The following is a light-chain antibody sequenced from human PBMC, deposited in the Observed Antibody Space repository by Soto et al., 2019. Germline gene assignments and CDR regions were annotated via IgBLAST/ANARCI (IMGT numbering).Light chain of an antibody. V-gene: IGKV1-39*01. J-gene: IGKJ4*01. CDR1: QNITSF. CDR2: AAS. CDR3: QQSPSSPLT. Sequence: DIQMTQSPSSLSASVGDRVTITCRASQNITSFLNWYQQKPGKAPKLLIYAASSLQIGVPSRFSGSGSGTDFTLTISSLQPEDFATYSCQQSPSSPLTFGGGTKVEIK.